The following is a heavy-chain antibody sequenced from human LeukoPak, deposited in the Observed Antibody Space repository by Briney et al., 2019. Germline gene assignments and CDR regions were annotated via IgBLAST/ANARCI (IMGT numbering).Heavy chain of an antibody. Sequence: PGGSLRLSCAASGFTVSSNYMSWVRQAPGKGLEWVSVIYSGGSTYYADSVKGRFTISRDNSKNTLYLQMNSLRAEDTAVYYCARLYDILTGALDYWGQGTLVTVSS. CDR3: ARLYDILTGALDY. D-gene: IGHD3-9*01. V-gene: IGHV3-53*01. CDR2: IYSGGST. CDR1: GFTVSSNY. J-gene: IGHJ4*02.